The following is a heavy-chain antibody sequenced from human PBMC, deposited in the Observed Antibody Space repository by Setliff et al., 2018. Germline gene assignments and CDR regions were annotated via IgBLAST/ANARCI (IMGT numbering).Heavy chain of an antibody. D-gene: IGHD1-26*01. CDR2: INHSGST. Sequence: SETLSLTCAVYGGSFSTYYWIWIRQPPGKGLEWIGEINHSGSTNYKPSLKSRVTISVDTSKNQFSLKLSSVTAADTAVYYCARLRKSTTAIDYWGQGTLVTVSS. CDR3: ARLRKSTTAIDY. V-gene: IGHV4-34*01. J-gene: IGHJ4*02. CDR1: GGSFSTYY.